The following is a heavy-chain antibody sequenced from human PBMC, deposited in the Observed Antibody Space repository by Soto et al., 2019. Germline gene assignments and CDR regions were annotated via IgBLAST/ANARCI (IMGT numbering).Heavy chain of an antibody. J-gene: IGHJ4*02. CDR1: GFTFSSYG. D-gene: IGHD3-16*01. V-gene: IGHV3-30*18. Sequence: GGSLRLSCAASGFTFSSYGMHWVRQAPGKGLEWVAVISYDGSNKYYADSVKGRFTISRDNSKNTLYLQMNSLRAEDTAVYYCAKVVMDGSYDGDYWGQGTLVTVSS. CDR2: ISYDGSNK. CDR3: AKVVMDGSYDGDY.